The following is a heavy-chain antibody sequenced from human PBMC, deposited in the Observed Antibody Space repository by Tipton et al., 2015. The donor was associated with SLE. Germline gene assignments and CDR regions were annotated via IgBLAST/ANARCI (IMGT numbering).Heavy chain of an antibody. D-gene: IGHD3-10*01. Sequence: TLSLTCTVSGGSIRGGSYYWSWIRQPAGQGLEWIGRVYSNGRTNYNPSFKTRVTISVDTSKNQFSLKLTSVTAADTAVYYCARDREFAGLDPWGQGTLVTVSS. CDR2: VYSNGRT. V-gene: IGHV4-61*02. CDR1: GGSIRGGSYY. J-gene: IGHJ5*02. CDR3: ARDREFAGLDP.